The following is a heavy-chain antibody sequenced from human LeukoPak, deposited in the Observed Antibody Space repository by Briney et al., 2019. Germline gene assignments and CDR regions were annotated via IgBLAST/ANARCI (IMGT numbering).Heavy chain of an antibody. J-gene: IGHJ5*02. D-gene: IGHD1-1*01. V-gene: IGHV4-61*01. CDR1: GGSVRSGSYY. CDR3: AREGTSGTYLNWFDP. Sequence: PSETLSLTCTVSGGSVRSGSYYWSWIRQPPGKGLEWIGHVYYSGYRGSTNYNPSLKSRVAISVDTSKNQFSLKLSSVTAADTAVYYCAREGTSGTYLNWFDPWGQGTLVTVSS. CDR2: VYYSGYRGST.